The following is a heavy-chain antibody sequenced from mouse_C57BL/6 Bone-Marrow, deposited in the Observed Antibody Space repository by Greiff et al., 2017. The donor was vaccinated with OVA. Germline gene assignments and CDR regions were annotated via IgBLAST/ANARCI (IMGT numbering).Heavy chain of an antibody. CDR1: GYTFTSYW. D-gene: IGHD2-2*01. Sequence: QVQLQQPGAELVKPGASVKLSCKASGYTFTSYWMHWVKQRPGQGLEWIGMIHPTSGSTNYNEKFKSKATLTVDKSSSTAYMQLSSLTSEDSAVYYCAGSTMVTRAVDDWGKGTTLTVSS. J-gene: IGHJ2*01. CDR3: AGSTMVTRAVDD. CDR2: IHPTSGST. V-gene: IGHV1-64*01.